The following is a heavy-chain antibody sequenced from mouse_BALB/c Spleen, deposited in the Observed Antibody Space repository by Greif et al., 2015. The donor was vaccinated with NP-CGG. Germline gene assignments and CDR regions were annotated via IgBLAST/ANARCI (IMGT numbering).Heavy chain of an antibody. V-gene: IGHV2-6-7*01. CDR2: IWGDGST. J-gene: IGHJ3*01. Sequence: VQLQQSGPGLVAPSQSLSITCTVSGFSLTGYGVNWVRQPPGKGLEWLGMIWGDGSTDYNSALKSRLSISKDNSKSQVFLKMNSLQTDDTARYYCARAFTTQRDWFAYWGQGTLVTVSA. CDR3: ARAFTTQRDWFAY. D-gene: IGHD1-1*01. CDR1: GFSLTGYG.